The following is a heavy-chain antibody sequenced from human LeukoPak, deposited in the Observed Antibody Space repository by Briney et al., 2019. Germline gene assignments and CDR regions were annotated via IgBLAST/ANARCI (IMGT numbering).Heavy chain of an antibody. CDR1: EVYISSGTHY. J-gene: IGHJ2*01. CDR2: VYYSGTT. V-gene: IGHV4-39*01. CDR3: AKHSANHYHNGYYYASWYFDL. D-gene: IGHD3-22*01. Sequence: SETLSLTCTVSEVYISSGTHYWGWIRQSPGEGLEWIGSVYYSGTTYYHPSLKSRVTISVDTSKNQFSLQLSSVTAADTAVYFCAKHSANHYHNGYYYASWYFDLWGRGTLVTVSS.